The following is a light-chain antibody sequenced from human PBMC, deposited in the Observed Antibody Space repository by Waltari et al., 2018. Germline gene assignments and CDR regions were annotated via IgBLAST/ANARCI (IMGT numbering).Light chain of an antibody. Sequence: QSALTSPAPVSGSPGPLSPIPCTGTTSDVGGYHYVSWYQHHPGTAPKPMISDVSRRPLVLSSRFAGCKSTKAACLTSGGLQAEDDADYYCSSYRSSSTFGVVFGGGTKLTVL. J-gene: IGLJ2*01. V-gene: IGLV2-14*03. CDR3: SSYRSSSTFGVV. CDR1: TSDVGGYHY. CDR2: DVS.